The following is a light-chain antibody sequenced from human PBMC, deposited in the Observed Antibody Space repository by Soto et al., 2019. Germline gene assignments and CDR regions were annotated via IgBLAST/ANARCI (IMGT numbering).Light chain of an antibody. Sequence: DIQMTQSPSTLSASVADRVTIACRASQAISGYLAWYQRKPGKAPKLLIYDAANLQTGVSSRFSGSGSGTEFTLTINSLQPEDFATHFCQQDSSYPLTFGGGTKVEIK. CDR2: DAA. V-gene: IGKV1-5*01. J-gene: IGKJ4*01. CDR1: QAISGY. CDR3: QQDSSYPLT.